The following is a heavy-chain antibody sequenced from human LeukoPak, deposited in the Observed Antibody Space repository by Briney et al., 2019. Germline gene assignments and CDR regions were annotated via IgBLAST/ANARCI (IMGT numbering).Heavy chain of an antibody. V-gene: IGHV4-59*01. D-gene: IGHD6-19*01. J-gene: IGHJ5*01. Sequence: SETLSLTCTVSGGSISSYYWSWIRQPPGKGLEWIGYIYYSGSTNYNPSLKSRVTISVDTSKNQFSLKLSSVTAADTAVYYCARDLIPGYSSGWFGYWGQATRLTVSS. CDR3: ARDLIPGYSSGWFGY. CDR1: GGSISSYY. CDR2: IYYSGST.